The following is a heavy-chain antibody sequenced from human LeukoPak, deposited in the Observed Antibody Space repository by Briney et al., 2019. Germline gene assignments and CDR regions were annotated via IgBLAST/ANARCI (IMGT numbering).Heavy chain of an antibody. CDR1: GFTFSSYS. Sequence: PGGSLRLSCAASGFTFSSYSMMWVRQAPGKGLEWVSYISSSSTTIHYADSVKGRFTISRDNAKNSVYLQMNSLRAEDTAVYYCARPGGSGLYFDYWGQGTLVTVSS. D-gene: IGHD6-19*01. J-gene: IGHJ4*02. CDR3: ARPGGSGLYFDY. CDR2: ISSSSTTI. V-gene: IGHV3-48*01.